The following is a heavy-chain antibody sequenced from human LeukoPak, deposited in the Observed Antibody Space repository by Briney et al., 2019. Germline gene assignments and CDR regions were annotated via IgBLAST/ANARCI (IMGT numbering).Heavy chain of an antibody. J-gene: IGHJ5*02. V-gene: IGHV3-43*02. CDR2: ISGDGDNT. D-gene: IGHD1-26*01. Sequence: GGSLRLSCVASGFTLDDSALHWARQAPGKGLEWISLISGDGDNTYYADSVKGRFTISRDTSTNSLYLQMSSLRAEDTAFYYCAKGVRSGTYYNCFDPWGQGTLVTVSS. CDR3: AKGVRSGTYYNCFDP. CDR1: GFTLDDSA.